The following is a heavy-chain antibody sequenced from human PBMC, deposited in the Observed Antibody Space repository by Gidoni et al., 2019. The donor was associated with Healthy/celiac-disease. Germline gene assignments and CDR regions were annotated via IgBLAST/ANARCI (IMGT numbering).Heavy chain of an antibody. J-gene: IGHJ3*02. CDR3: ARDMGSGGSTMGGEDEDAFDI. CDR2: KWYEGSNN. D-gene: IGHD1-26*01. Sequence: HVQLVEWGGGVGQPGRSLRISCAAAGITLSSDGMHWGRQAPCKGMGWDAVKWYEGSNNCYADSVKGRFTISRDSSKRPLYLQMNSLRAEDTAVYYCARDMGSGGSTMGGEDEDAFDIWGQGTMVTVSS. CDR1: GITLSSDG. V-gene: IGHV3-33*01.